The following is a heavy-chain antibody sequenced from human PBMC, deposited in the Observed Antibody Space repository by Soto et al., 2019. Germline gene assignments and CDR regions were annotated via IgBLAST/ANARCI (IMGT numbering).Heavy chain of an antibody. V-gene: IGHV1-2*04. CDR3: ARGVAGPLHWFDP. CDR2: INPNSGDT. J-gene: IGHJ5*02. Sequence: ASVKVSCKASGYTFIDYYIHWVRQAPGQGLEWMGWINPNSGDTNYSQKFQGWVTMTRDTSMTTAYMELSRLRSDDTAVYYCARGVAGPLHWFDPWGQGTLVTVSS. D-gene: IGHD6-19*01. CDR1: GYTFIDYY.